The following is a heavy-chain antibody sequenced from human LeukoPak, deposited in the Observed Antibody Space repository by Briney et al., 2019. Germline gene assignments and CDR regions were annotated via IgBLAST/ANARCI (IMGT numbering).Heavy chain of an antibody. CDR1: GGPFSGYY. CDR3: ARGLRYPSGHLDY. J-gene: IGHJ4*02. CDR2: INHSGST. V-gene: IGHV4-34*01. D-gene: IGHD3-3*01. Sequence: PSETLSLTCAVYGGPFSGYYWSWIRQPPGKGLEWIGEINHSGSTNYNPSLKSRVTISVDTSKNQFSLKLSSVTAADTAVYYCARGLRYPSGHLDYWGQGTLVTVSS.